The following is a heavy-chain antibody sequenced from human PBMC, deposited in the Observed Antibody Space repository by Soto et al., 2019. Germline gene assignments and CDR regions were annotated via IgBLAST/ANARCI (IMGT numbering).Heavy chain of an antibody. V-gene: IGHV4-34*01. CDR3: ARHLSADFWSGYYAFAAFDI. Sequence: PSETLSLTCAVYGGSFSGYYWSWIRQPPGKGLEWIGEINHSGSTNYNPSLKSRVTISVDTSKNQFSLKLSSETAADTAVYYCARHLSADFWSGYYAFAAFDIWGQGTMVTVSS. CDR1: GGSFSGYY. J-gene: IGHJ3*02. CDR2: INHSGST. D-gene: IGHD3-3*01.